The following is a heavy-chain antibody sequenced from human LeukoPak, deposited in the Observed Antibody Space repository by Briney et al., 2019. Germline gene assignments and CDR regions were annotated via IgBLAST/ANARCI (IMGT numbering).Heavy chain of an antibody. J-gene: IGHJ5*02. Sequence: PSETLSLTCTVSGGSISSYYWSWIRQPAGKGLEWIGRLYTSGSTNYNPSLKSRVTMSVDTSKNQFSLKLRSVTAADTAVYYCARDRGSGSEGFDPWGQGTLVTVSS. CDR2: LYTSGST. D-gene: IGHD3-10*01. CDR1: GGSISSYY. V-gene: IGHV4-4*07. CDR3: ARDRGSGSEGFDP.